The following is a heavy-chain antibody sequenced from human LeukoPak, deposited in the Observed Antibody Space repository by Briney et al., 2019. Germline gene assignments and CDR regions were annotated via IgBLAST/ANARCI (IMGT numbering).Heavy chain of an antibody. CDR2: INPNSGGT. Sequence: ASVKVSCKASGYTFTSYGISWVRQAPGQGLEWMGWINPNSGGTNYAQKFQGRVTMTRDTSISTAYMELSRLRSDDTAVYYCATSFVYDFWSGYHDYWGQGTLVTVSS. CDR1: GYTFTSYG. D-gene: IGHD3-3*01. CDR3: ATSFVYDFWSGYHDY. J-gene: IGHJ4*02. V-gene: IGHV1-2*02.